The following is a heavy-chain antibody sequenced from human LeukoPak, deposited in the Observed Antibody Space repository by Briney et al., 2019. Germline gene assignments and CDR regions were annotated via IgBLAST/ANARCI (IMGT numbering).Heavy chain of an antibody. CDR2: VNLDGRST. Sequence: AGGSLRLSCAASGFTFGSYWMHWVRHIPGKGLMWVARVNLDGRSTSYAESVKGRFTTSRDNAKLTVYLQMNSLRADDTAVYYCVRDVWGDRDGFFEYWGQGALVTVST. J-gene: IGHJ4*02. CDR1: GFTFGSYW. V-gene: IGHV3-74*01. CDR3: VRDVWGDRDGFFEY. D-gene: IGHD5-24*01.